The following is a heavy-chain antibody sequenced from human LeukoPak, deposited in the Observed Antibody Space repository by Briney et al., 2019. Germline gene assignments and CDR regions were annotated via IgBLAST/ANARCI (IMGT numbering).Heavy chain of an antibody. CDR2: INHSGST. CDR3: ARGPGAVVPAAIRRGYFDL. D-gene: IGHD2-2*01. Sequence: PSETLSLTCAVYGGSFSGYCWSWIRQPPGKGLEWIGEINHSGSTNYNPSLKSRVTISVDTSKNQFSLKLSSVTAADTAVYYCARGPGAVVPAAIRRGYFDLWGRGTLVTVSS. J-gene: IGHJ2*01. CDR1: GGSFSGYC. V-gene: IGHV4-34*01.